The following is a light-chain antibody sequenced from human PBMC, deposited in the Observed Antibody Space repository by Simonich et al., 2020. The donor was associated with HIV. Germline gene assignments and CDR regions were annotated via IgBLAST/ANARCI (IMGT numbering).Light chain of an antibody. J-gene: IGKJ4*01. CDR1: QSVLYSSNNKNY. CDR2: CAP. CDR3: QQYYSTPLT. Sequence: DIVMTQSPDSLAVSLGERATINCKSSQSVLYSSNNKNYIAWYQQKPGQPPKLLIYCAPTLVSTVPDRFSGSGTGTDFTRTISRLQAEDGAVYYCQQYYSTPLTFGCGTKAEI. V-gene: IGKV4-1*01.